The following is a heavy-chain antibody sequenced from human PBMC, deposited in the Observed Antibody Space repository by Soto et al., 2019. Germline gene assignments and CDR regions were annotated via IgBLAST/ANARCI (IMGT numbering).Heavy chain of an antibody. D-gene: IGHD1-26*01. V-gene: IGHV1-18*01. CDR3: EVYSGSYYSRPDY. J-gene: IGHJ4*02. CDR2: ISAYNGNT. Sequence: QVQLVQSGAEVKKPGASVKVSCKASGYSFTSYGISWVRQAPGQGLEWVGWISAYNGNTNYAQKLQGRVTMTTDTSTTTAYMGLRGLRSDDTAVYYCEVYSGSYYSRPDYWGQGTLVTVSS. CDR1: GYSFTSYG.